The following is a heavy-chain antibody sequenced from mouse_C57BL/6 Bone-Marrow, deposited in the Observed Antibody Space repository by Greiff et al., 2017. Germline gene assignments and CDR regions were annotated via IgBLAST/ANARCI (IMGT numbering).Heavy chain of an antibody. CDR3: ARHDPGTTGDY. CDR2: ISSGGSYT. D-gene: IGHD4-1*01. J-gene: IGHJ2*01. V-gene: IGHV5-6*01. Sequence: EVHLVESGGDLVKPGGSLKLSCAASGFTFSSYGMSWVRQTPDKRLAWVATISSGGSYTYYPDSVQGRFTISRDNAKNTLYLQMSSLKSEDTAMYYCARHDPGTTGDYWGQGTPLTVSS. CDR1: GFTFSSYG.